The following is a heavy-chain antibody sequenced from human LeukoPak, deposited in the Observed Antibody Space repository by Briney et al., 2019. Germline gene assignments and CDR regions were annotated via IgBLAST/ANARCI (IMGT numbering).Heavy chain of an antibody. CDR2: ISNDGGGT. Sequence: GGSLRLSCAASGFTFNNYGLIWVRQAAGRGLEWVAAISNDGGGTMYAASVEGRFAISRDNSKNTLFLQMNSLRAEDTALYYCAKGSSGYFADLWGQGTLVTVSS. J-gene: IGHJ5*02. D-gene: IGHD3-22*01. CDR1: GFTFNNYG. CDR3: AKGSSGYFADL. V-gene: IGHV3-23*01.